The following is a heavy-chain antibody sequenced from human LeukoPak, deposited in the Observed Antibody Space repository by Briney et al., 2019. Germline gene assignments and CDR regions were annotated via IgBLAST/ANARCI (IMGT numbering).Heavy chain of an antibody. CDR1: GYAFTGYY. CDR3: ARDEDYYDSSGTFDY. D-gene: IGHD3-22*01. J-gene: IGHJ4*02. V-gene: IGHV1-2*06. Sequence: GASVKVSCKASGYAFTGYYMHWVRQAPGQGLEWMGRINPNSGGTNYAQKFQGRVTMTRDTSISTAYMELSRLRSDDTAVYYCARDEDYYDSSGTFDYWGQGTLVTVSS. CDR2: INPNSGGT.